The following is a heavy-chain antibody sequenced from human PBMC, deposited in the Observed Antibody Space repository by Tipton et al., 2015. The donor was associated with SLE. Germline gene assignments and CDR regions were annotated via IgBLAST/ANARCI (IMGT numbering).Heavy chain of an antibody. CDR3: AREVCSSASCYTGGWFDS. V-gene: IGHV4-39*07. Sequence: LRLSCTVPGGSISSSSYYWGWIRQPPGKGLEWIGSIYYSGSTYYNASLKSRVTTSVDTSKNQFSLKLSSVTAADTAVYYCAREVCSSASCYTGGWFDSGGQGTLVTVSS. CDR1: GGSISSSSYY. J-gene: IGHJ5*01. D-gene: IGHD2-2*02. CDR2: IYYSGST.